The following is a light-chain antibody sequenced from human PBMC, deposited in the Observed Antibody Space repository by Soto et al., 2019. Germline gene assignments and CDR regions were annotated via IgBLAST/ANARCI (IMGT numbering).Light chain of an antibody. CDR3: HQYDNRPFT. J-gene: IGKJ2*01. CDR1: RDIDNY. Sequence: IQMTQSPSSLSASVGDRVTITCQASRDIDNYLNWYQQKPGKAPNLLIYDASNLETGVPLRFSGSRSGTHFTLTISSLQPEDIGTYYCHQYDNRPFTLGQWTKLEIK. V-gene: IGKV1-33*01. CDR2: DAS.